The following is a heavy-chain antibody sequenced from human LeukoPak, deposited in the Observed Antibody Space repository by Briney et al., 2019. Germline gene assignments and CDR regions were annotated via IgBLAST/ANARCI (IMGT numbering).Heavy chain of an antibody. CDR3: AKLYYYDSGDAFDI. J-gene: IGHJ3*02. CDR2: ISYDGSNK. Sequence: GGSLRLSCAASGFTFSSYAMHWVRQAPGKGLEWVAVISYDGSNKYYADSVKGRFTISRDNSKNTLYLQMNSLRAEDTAVYYCAKLYYYDSGDAFDIWGQGTMVTVSS. CDR1: GFTFSSYA. D-gene: IGHD3-22*01. V-gene: IGHV3-30*04.